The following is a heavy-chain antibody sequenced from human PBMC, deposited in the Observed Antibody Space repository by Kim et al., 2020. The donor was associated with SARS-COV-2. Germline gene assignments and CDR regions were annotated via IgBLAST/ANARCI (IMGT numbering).Heavy chain of an antibody. J-gene: IGHJ5*02. D-gene: IGHD3-3*01. CDR3: ARDALDNYDRGVTGWFDP. V-gene: IGHV1-46*01. Sequence: ASVKVSCMASGYTFTSYYMHWVRQAPGQGLEWMGIINPSGGSTSYAQKFQGRVTITRDTSTSTVYMELSSLRSEDTAVYYCARDALDNYDRGVTGWFDPWGQGTXVTVSS. CDR1: GYTFTSYY. CDR2: INPSGGST.